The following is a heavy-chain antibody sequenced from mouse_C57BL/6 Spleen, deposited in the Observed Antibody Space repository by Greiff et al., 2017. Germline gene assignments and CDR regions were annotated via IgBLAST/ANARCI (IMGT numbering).Heavy chain of an antibody. CDR1: GFTFSSYG. J-gene: IGHJ2*01. V-gene: IGHV5-6*01. D-gene: IGHD2-1*01. Sequence: EVKLVESGGDLVKPGGSLKLSCAASGFTFSSYGMSWVRQTPDKRLEWVATISSGGSYTYYPDSVKGRFTISRDNAKNTLDLQMSSLKSEDTAMYYCARHEVYYTDYWGQGTTLTVSS. CDR2: ISSGGSYT. CDR3: ARHEVYYTDY.